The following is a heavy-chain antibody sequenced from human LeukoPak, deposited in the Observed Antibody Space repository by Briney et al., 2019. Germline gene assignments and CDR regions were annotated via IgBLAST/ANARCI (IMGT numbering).Heavy chain of an antibody. J-gene: IGHJ4*02. Sequence: GSLRLSCAASGFTFSSYAMTWLRQARGKGLEWVSTLASTGSDTYYADSVKGRFTISRDTSKNTLYLQMDSLRDEDTAIYYCAKDRGRSVSGTEFDYWGQGTLLTVSS. V-gene: IGHV3-23*01. D-gene: IGHD6-19*01. CDR3: AKDRGRSVSGTEFDY. CDR1: GFTFSSYA. CDR2: LASTGSDT.